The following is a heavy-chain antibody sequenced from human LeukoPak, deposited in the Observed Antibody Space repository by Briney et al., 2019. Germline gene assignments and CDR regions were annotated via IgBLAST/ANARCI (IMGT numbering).Heavy chain of an antibody. CDR2: IYTGGST. Sequence: SETLSLTCTVSGGSISSGSYYWSWIRQPAGKGLEWIGRIYTGGSTNYNPSLKSRVTISVDTSKNQFSLNLNSVTAADTAVYYCARLGLSVSYYYWGQGTLVTVSS. CDR1: GGSISSGSYY. V-gene: IGHV4-61*02. J-gene: IGHJ4*02. CDR3: ARLGLSVSYYY. D-gene: IGHD1-26*01.